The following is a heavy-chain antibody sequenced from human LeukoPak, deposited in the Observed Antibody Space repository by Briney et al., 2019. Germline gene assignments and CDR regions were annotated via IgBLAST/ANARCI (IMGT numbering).Heavy chain of an antibody. CDR1: GYTLTESS. V-gene: IGHV1-24*01. D-gene: IGHD6-19*01. J-gene: IGHJ4*02. CDR2: FDPEDGEA. CDR3: VTDIRSGWRNY. Sequence: GASVKVSCKVSGYTLTESSVHWVRQPPGKGLEWMGGFDPEDGEAIYAPKIQGRVTMTKDTSTDTAYLELRSLRSDDTAVYYCVTDIRSGWRNYWGQGTLITVSS.